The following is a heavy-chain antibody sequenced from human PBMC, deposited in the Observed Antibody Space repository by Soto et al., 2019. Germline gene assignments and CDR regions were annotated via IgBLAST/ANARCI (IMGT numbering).Heavy chain of an antibody. CDR3: ARDQVSSSIQVEFDP. Sequence: PSETLSLTCTVSGGSISSYYWSWIRQPAGKGLEWIGRIYTSGSTNYNPSLKSRVTMSVDTSKNQFSLKLSSVTAADTAVYYCARDQVSSSIQVEFDPWGQGTLVTVS. D-gene: IGHD6-13*01. CDR2: IYTSGST. V-gene: IGHV4-4*07. J-gene: IGHJ5*02. CDR1: GGSISSYY.